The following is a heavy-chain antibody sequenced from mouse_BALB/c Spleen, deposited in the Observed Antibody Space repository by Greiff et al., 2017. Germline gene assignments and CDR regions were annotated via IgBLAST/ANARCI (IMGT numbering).Heavy chain of an antibody. V-gene: IGHV2-9*02. CDR2: IWAGGST. CDR3: ARASYYGSRGFDY. CDR1: GFSLSRYS. Sequence: VQLKESGPGLVAPSQSLSITCTVSGFSLSRYSVHWVRQPPGKGLEWLGVIWAGGSTNYNSALMSRLSISKDNSKSQVFLKMNSLQTDDTAMYYCARASYYGSRGFDYWGQGTTLTVSS. D-gene: IGHD1-1*01. J-gene: IGHJ2*01.